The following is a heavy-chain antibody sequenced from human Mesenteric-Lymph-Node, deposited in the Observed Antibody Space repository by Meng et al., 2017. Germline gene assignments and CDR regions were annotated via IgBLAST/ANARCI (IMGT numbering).Heavy chain of an antibody. CDR2: INPNSGGT. V-gene: IGHV1-2*06. D-gene: IGHD3-22*01. Sequence: ASVKVSCKASGYTFTSYGISWVRQAPGQGLEWMGRINPNSGGTNYAQKFQGRVTMTRDTSISTAYMELSRLRSDDTAVYYCARDYYDSSGYYPYYYYGMDVWGQGTTVTVSS. CDR1: GYTFTSYG. CDR3: ARDYYDSSGYYPYYYYGMDV. J-gene: IGHJ6*02.